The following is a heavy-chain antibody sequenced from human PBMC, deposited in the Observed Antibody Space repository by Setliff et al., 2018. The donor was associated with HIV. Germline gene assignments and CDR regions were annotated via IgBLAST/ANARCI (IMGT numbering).Heavy chain of an antibody. CDR1: GYTFTGHY. D-gene: IGHD3-10*01. J-gene: IGHJ6*02. CDR2: VNSNSGDA. CDR3: ARNFGLSPSGKYYYYYGMDI. V-gene: IGHV1-2*02. Sequence: GASVKVSCKASGYTFTGHYLHWVRQAPGQGLEWLGWVNSNSGDAIYAQNFQGRVTMTRDTSINAAYMELRGLRSDDTAVYYCARNFGLSPSGKYYYYYGMDIWGQGTTVTVSS.